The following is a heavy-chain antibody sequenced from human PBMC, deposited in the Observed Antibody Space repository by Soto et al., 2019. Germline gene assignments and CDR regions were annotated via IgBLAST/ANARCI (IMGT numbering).Heavy chain of an antibody. CDR3: ARINYYDSSGATLYAFDI. CDR1: GRSISTSEMC. CDR2: IDWDDDK. Sequence: THTLALSGDFSGRSISTSEMCVSWIRQPPGKALEWLALIDWDDDKYYSTSLKTRLTISKDTSKNQVVLTMTNMDPVDTATYYCARINYYDSSGATLYAFDIWGQGTMVTV. V-gene: IGHV2-70*01. J-gene: IGHJ3*02. D-gene: IGHD3-22*01.